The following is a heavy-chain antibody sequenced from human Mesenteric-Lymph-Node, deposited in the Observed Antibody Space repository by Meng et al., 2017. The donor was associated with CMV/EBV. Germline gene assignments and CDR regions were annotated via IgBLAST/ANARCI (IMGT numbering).Heavy chain of an antibody. D-gene: IGHD3-10*01. V-gene: IGHV3-30-3*02. CDR1: GFTFSNYA. CDR3: AKQVVRGTYDMDV. Sequence: GESLKISCAASGFTFSNYAMHWVRQTPGKGLEWVAVISYDGNDKYHADSVKGRFTISRDNSKNTLYLQMNSLRAEDTAVYYCAKQVVRGTYDMDVWGQGTTVTVSS. J-gene: IGHJ6*02. CDR2: ISYDGNDK.